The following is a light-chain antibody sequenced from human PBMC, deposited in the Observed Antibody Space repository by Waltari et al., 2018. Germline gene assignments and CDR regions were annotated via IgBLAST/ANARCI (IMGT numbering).Light chain of an antibody. CDR3: GTWDSSLSGAV. V-gene: IGLV1-51*02. J-gene: IGLJ7*01. CDR2: EDS. CDR1: SSKIGNNY. Sequence: QSVLTQPPSVSAAPGQRVTIPCPAGSSKIGNNYVSWYRQFPGTAPKRLIYEDSERPSGIPGRFSGSKSGTSATLDITGLQAGDEADYYCGTWDSSLSGAVFGGGTHLTVL.